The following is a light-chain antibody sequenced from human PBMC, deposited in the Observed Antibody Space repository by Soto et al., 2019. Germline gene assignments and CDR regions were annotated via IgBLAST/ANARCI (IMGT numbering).Light chain of an antibody. CDR3: CSYTSSRTYV. CDR1: SSDVGAYIY. Sequence: ALTQPASVSGSPGQSITISCTGTSSDVGAYIYVSWYQHHPGKAPKVMIYEVTNRPSGVSDRFSGSKSGNTASLTISGLQAEDEADYYCCSYTSSRTYVFGTGTKVTVL. J-gene: IGLJ1*01. CDR2: EVT. V-gene: IGLV2-14*01.